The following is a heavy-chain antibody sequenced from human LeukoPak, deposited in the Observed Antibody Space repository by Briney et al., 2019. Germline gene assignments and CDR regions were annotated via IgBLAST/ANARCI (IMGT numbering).Heavy chain of an antibody. CDR1: GFTFSSYW. CDR2: IKGDGNT. D-gene: IGHD3-22*01. J-gene: IGHJ1*01. CDR3: ARAPSEIGGYYPEYFRH. V-gene: IGHV3-74*01. Sequence: GGSLRLSCAASGFTFSSYWMHWVRQAPGKRLVWVSRIKGDGNTNYADSVKGRFTISRDNAKNTVSLQMNSLRAEDTGVYYCARAPSEIGGYYPEYFRHWGQGTLVTVSS.